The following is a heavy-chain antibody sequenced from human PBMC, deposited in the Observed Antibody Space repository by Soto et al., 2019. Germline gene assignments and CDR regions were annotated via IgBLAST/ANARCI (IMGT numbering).Heavy chain of an antibody. Sequence: GESLKISCQGSGYSFTGYWIGWVRQVSGEGLEWMGIIYPGDSDTRYSPSFQGQVTISVDKSLSTAYLQWSSLKASDTALYYCARGLTGISHPYHFDPWGQGTLVTVSS. CDR2: IYPGDSDT. CDR1: GYSFTGYW. V-gene: IGHV5-51*01. CDR3: ARGLTGISHPYHFDP. J-gene: IGHJ5*02. D-gene: IGHD1-20*01.